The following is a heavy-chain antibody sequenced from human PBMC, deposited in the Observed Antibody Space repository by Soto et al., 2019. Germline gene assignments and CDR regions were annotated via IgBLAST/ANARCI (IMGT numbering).Heavy chain of an antibody. CDR1: GYTFTSYG. D-gene: IGHD3-9*01. CDR3: ARISVLRYFDWTPKPDY. CDR2: ISAYNGNT. Sequence: GASVKVSCKASGYTFTSYGISWVRQAPGQGLEWMGWISAYNGNTNYAQKLQGRVTMTTDTSTSTAYMELRSLRSDDTAVYYCARISVLRYFDWTPKPDYWGQGTLVTVSS. V-gene: IGHV1-18*01. J-gene: IGHJ4*02.